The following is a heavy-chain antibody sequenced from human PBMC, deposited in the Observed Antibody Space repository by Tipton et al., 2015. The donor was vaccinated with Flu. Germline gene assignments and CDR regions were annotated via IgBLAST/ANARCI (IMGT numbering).Heavy chain of an antibody. D-gene: IGHD1-26*01. CDR2: IIPILSMT. CDR1: GGTFSSYT. J-gene: IGHJ4*02. V-gene: IGHV1-69*01. CDR3: AREVGGFDY. Sequence: QVQLVQSGAEVKKPGSSVKVSCKASGGTFSSYTFNWVRQSPRQGLEWMGGIIPILSMTTYAQKFQGRVTITADESTNTAYMELSSLTSDDTAVYYCAREVGGFDYWGQGTLLTVSS.